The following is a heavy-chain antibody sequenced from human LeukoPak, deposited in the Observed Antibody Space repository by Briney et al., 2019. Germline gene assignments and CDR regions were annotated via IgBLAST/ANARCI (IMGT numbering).Heavy chain of an antibody. J-gene: IGHJ4*02. V-gene: IGHV3-23*01. CDR3: ARGPSGYHNT. CDR2: ISGSGGST. D-gene: IGHD5-12*01. CDR1: GFTFINYG. Sequence: PGGSLRLSCAASGFTFINYGMNWVRQAPGKGLEWVSAISGSGGSTYYADSVKGRFTISRDNSKNTLYLQMNSLRAEDTAVYYCARGPSGYHNTGGQGTLVTVSS.